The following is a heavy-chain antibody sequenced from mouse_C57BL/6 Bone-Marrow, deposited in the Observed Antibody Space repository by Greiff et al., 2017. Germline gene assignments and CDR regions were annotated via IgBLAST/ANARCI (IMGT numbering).Heavy chain of an antibody. J-gene: IGHJ2*01. CDR2: IDPENGDT. V-gene: IGHV14-4*01. Sequence: VQLKESGAELVRPGASVKLSCTASGFNIKDDYMHWVKQRPEQGLEWIGWIDPENGDTEYASKFQGKATITADTSSNTAYLQLSSLTSEDTAVYYCTPYDYYFDYWGQGTTLTVSS. CDR1: GFNIKDDY. CDR3: TPYDYYFDY. D-gene: IGHD2-4*01.